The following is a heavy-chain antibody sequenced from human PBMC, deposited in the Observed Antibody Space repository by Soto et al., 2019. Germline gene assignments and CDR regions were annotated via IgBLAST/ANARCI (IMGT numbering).Heavy chain of an antibody. V-gene: IGHV3-23*01. Sequence: GGSLRLSCAASGFTFSSYAMSWVRQAPGKGLEWVSAISGSGGSTYYADSVKGRFTISRDNSKNTLYLQMNSLRAEDTAVYYCAKNPTYYYDSSGYYYDYWGQGTLVTVSS. J-gene: IGHJ4*02. CDR3: AKNPTYYYDSSGYYYDY. D-gene: IGHD3-22*01. CDR1: GFTFSSYA. CDR2: ISGSGGST.